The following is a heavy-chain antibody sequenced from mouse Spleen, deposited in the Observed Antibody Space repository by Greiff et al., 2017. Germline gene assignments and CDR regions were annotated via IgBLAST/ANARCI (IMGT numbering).Heavy chain of an antibody. Sequence: VQLQQSGAELAKPGASVKMSCKASGYTFTSYWMHWVKQRPGQGLEWIGYINPSTGYTEYNQKFKDKATLTADKSSSTAYMQLSSLTSEDSAVYYCASFITTAGFAYWGQGTLVTVSA. J-gene: IGHJ3*01. CDR3: ASFITTAGFAY. CDR2: INPSTGYT. V-gene: IGHV1-7*01. CDR1: GYTFTSYW. D-gene: IGHD1-2*01.